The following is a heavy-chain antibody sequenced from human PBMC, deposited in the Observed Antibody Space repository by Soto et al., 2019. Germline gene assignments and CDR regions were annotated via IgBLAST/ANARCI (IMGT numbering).Heavy chain of an antibody. J-gene: IGHJ4*02. CDR3: ARAHVDPTVLDY. Sequence: SETLSLTCTVSGGSISSGDYYWSWIRQPPGKGLEWIGYIYYSGSTYYNPSLKSRVTISVDTSKNQFSLKLSSVTAADTAVYYCARAHVDPTVLDYWGQGTLVTVSS. CDR2: IYYSGST. CDR1: GGSISSGDYY. D-gene: IGHD4-17*01. V-gene: IGHV4-30-4*01.